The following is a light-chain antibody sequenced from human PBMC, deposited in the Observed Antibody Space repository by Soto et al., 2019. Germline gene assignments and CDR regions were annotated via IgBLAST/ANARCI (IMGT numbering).Light chain of an antibody. CDR2: AAS. J-gene: IGKJ4*01. CDR3: QQYGSSLT. CDR1: QSVRSNY. Sequence: EIVLTQSPGTLSLSPGERATLSCRASQSVRSNYLAWYQQKPRQAPRLLIFAASSRASGIPNRFSGSWSGTDFTLTISILDPEDFAVYYCQQYGSSLTCGGGTNVEIK. V-gene: IGKV3-20*01.